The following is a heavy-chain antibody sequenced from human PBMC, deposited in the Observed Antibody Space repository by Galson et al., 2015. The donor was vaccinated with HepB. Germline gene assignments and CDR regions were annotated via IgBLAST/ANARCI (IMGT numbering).Heavy chain of an antibody. J-gene: IGHJ4*02. V-gene: IGHV3-7*05. D-gene: IGHD6-13*01. Sequence: SLRLSCAAAGFTFSGYWMTWVRQAPGKGLEWVANIKEDESEKYYVDSVKGRFTISRDNAKSSLYLQLNSLRAEDTAVYFCARFAGGGYSTSWYRSGFGYWGQGTLVIVSS. CDR2: IKEDESEK. CDR1: GFTFSGYW. CDR3: ARFAGGGYSTSWYRSGFGY.